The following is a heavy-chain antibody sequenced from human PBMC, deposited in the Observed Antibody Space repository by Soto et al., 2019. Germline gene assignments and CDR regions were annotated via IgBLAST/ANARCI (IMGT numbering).Heavy chain of an antibody. V-gene: IGHV1-69*01. CDR1: GGTFSSYA. J-gene: IGHJ6*02. CDR2: IIPIVGSA. D-gene: IGHD2-2*01. Sequence: QVQLVQSGAEVKKPGSSVKVSCKASGGTFSSYAISWVRQAPGQGLEWMGGIIPIVGSANYAQKFQGRVTITADESTSTAYMELSSLRSEDPAVYYCARSQGSSTSLEIYYYYYYGMDVWGQGTTVTVSS. CDR3: ARSQGSSTSLEIYYYYYYGMDV.